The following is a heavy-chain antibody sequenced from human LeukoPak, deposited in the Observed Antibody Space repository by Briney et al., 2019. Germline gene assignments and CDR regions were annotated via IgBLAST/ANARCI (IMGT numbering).Heavy chain of an antibody. CDR3: ANAYCGGDCYSRS. J-gene: IGHJ4*02. CDR1: GYSISSGYY. Sequence: ETLSLTCTVSGYSISSGYYWGWIRQPPGKGLEWIGSIYHSGNTYYNPSLKSRVTISIDTSKNQFSLRLSSVTAADTAVYYCANAYCGGDCYSRSWGQGTLVTVSS. V-gene: IGHV4-38-2*02. CDR2: IYHSGNT. D-gene: IGHD2-21*02.